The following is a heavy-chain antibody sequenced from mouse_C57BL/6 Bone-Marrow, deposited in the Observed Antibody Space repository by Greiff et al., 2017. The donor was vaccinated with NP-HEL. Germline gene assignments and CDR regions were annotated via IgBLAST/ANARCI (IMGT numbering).Heavy chain of an antibody. CDR2: IYTCSGST. J-gene: IGHJ3*01. D-gene: IGHD2-4*01. Sequence: QVQLQQPGAELVKPGASVKMSSTAPGHPSPLHLLPFFPPLPFPVLYFILNIYTCSGSTNYNEKVKSKATLTVDTSSSTAYMQLSSLTSEDSAVYYCAQRGGIYYDYDAWFAYWGQGTLVTVSA. V-gene: IGHV1-55*01. CDR3: AQRGGIYYDYDAWFAY. CDR1: GHPSPLHL.